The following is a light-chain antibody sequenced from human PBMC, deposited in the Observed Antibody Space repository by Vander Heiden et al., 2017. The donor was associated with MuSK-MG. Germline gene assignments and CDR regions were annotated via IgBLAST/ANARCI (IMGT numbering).Light chain of an antibody. J-gene: IGKJ2*01. CDR1: QSVSSSY. Sequence: EIVLTQSPGTLSLSPGESATLSCRASQSVSSSYLAWYQQKPGQAPRLLIYGASSRATDIPDRFSGSGSGTDFTLTISRLEPEDFAVYYCQQYGSSPYTFGQGTKLEIK. CDR3: QQYGSSPYT. V-gene: IGKV3-20*01. CDR2: GAS.